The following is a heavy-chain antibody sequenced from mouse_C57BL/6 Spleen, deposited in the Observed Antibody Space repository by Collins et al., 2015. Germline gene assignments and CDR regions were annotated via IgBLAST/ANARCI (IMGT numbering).Heavy chain of an antibody. CDR3: ARVHYGSSYDY. V-gene: IGHV1-52*01. J-gene: IGHJ2*01. D-gene: IGHD1-1*01. Sequence: QVQLQQPGAELVRPGSSVKLSCKASGYTFTSYWMHWVKQRPIQGLEWIGNIDPSDSETYYNQKFKDKATLTVDKSSSTAYMQLSSLTSEDSAVYYCARVHYGSSYDYWGQGTTLTVSS. CDR2: IDPSDSET. CDR1: GYTFTSYW.